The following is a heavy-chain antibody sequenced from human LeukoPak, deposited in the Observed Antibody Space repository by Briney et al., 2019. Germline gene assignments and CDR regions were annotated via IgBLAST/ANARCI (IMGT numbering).Heavy chain of an antibody. CDR1: GFTFSSYS. V-gene: IGHV3-48*01. CDR3: ARDSSGYNDAFDI. Sequence: GGSLRLSCAASGFTFSSYSMNWVRQAPGKGLEWVSYISSSSSTIYYADSVKGRFTISRDNAKNSLYLQMNSLRAEDTAVYYCARDSSGYNDAFDIWGQGTMVTVSS. CDR2: ISSSSSTI. D-gene: IGHD3-22*01. J-gene: IGHJ3*02.